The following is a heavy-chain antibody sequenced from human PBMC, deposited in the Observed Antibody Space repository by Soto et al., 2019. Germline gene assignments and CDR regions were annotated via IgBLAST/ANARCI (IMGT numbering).Heavy chain of an antibody. CDR1: GDTFTDYY. CDR2: VNPSGGHT. J-gene: IGHJ4*02. V-gene: IGHV1-46*01. D-gene: IGHD2-21*02. CDR3: ARGGHVVVVPAALDY. Sequence: QVQLVQSGAEVKKPGASVKVSCKASGDTFTDYYIHWVRQAPGQGLEWMGTVNPSGGHTTYAQHFLGRMNTTRDTSTSTLDMGLTSLISEDPAIYYCARGGHVVVVPAALDYWGQGTLVTVSS.